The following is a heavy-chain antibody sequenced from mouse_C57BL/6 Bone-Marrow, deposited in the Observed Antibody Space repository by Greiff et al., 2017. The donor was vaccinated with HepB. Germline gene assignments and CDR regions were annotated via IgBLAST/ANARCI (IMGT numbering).Heavy chain of an antibody. V-gene: IGHV1-50*01. CDR3: ARDYDSSYCWYFDV. CDR2: IDPSDSYT. D-gene: IGHD1-1*01. Sequence: QVQLQQPGAELVKPGASVKLSCKASGYTFTSYWMQWVKQRPGQGLEWIGEIDPSDSYTNYNQKFKGKATLTVDTSSSTAYMQLSSLTSEDSAVYYCARDYDSSYCWYFDVWGTGTTVTVSS. CDR1: GYTFTSYW. J-gene: IGHJ1*03.